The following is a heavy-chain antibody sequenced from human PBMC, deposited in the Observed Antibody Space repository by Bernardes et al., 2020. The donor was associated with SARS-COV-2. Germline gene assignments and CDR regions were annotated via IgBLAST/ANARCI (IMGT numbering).Heavy chain of an antibody. Sequence: SLRLSCAASGFTFDDFAMHWVRHSPGTGLEWVSGISWNSGSIGYAASVKGRFTISRDNAKNSLYLQMNSLRPDDTALYYCAKDYETGELGIAVEGYCGHWGQGTLVTVSS. CDR3: AKDYETGELGIAVEGYCGH. J-gene: IGHJ4*02. V-gene: IGHV3-9*01. CDR2: ISWNSGSI. D-gene: IGHD6-19*01. CDR1: GFTFDDFA.